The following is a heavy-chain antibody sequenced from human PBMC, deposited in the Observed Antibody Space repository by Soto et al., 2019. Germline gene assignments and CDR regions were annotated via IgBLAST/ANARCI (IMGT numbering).Heavy chain of an antibody. CDR3: AKELYCSSTSCSNPLDY. V-gene: IGHV3-30*18. Sequence: QVQLVESGGGVVQPGRSLRLSCAASGFTFSSYGMHWVRQAPGKGLAWVAVISYDGSNKYYADSVEGRFTISRDNSKNTLDLQMNSLRAEDTAVYYCAKELYCSSTSCSNPLDYWGQGTLVTVSS. CDR1: GFTFSSYG. CDR2: ISYDGSNK. J-gene: IGHJ4*02. D-gene: IGHD2-2*01.